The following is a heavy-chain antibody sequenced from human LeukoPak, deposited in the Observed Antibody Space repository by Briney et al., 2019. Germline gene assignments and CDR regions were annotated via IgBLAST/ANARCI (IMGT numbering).Heavy chain of an antibody. V-gene: IGHV4-4*07. J-gene: IGHJ4*02. D-gene: IGHD6-19*01. CDR3: ARGLSSGWYVDY. CDR1: GGSISSYY. CDR2: IYTSGST. Sequence: TSETLSLTCTVSGGSISSYYWSWIRQPARKGLEWIGRIYTSGSTNYNPSLKSRVTMSVDTSKNQLSLKLSSVTAADTAVYYCARGLSSGWYVDYWGQGTLVTVSS.